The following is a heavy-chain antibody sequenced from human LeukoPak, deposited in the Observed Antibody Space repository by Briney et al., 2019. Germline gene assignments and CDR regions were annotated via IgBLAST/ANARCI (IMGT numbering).Heavy chain of an antibody. CDR2: IYTSGST. J-gene: IGHJ3*02. D-gene: IGHD3-22*01. CDR1: GGSISSGSDY. Sequence: SETLSLTCTVSGGSISSGSDYWSWIRQPAGKGLEWIGRIYTSGSTNYNPSLKSRVTISVDTSKNQFSLKLSSVTAADTAVYYCARDDSSGYYPDAFDIWGQGTMVTVSS. CDR3: ARDDSSGYYPDAFDI. V-gene: IGHV4-61*02.